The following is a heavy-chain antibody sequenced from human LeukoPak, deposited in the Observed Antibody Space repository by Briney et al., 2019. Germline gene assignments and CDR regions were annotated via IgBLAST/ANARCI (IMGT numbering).Heavy chain of an antibody. CDR1: GGSISSSFYY. Sequence: SETLSLTCTVSGGSISSSFYYWSWIRQPPGKGLEWIGEINHSGSTNYNPSLKSRVTISVDTSKKQFSLKLSSVTAADTAVYYCVTYYFDSSGPKKNYWGQGTLVTVSS. CDR2: INHSGST. D-gene: IGHD3-22*01. J-gene: IGHJ4*02. CDR3: VTYYFDSSGPKKNY. V-gene: IGHV4-39*07.